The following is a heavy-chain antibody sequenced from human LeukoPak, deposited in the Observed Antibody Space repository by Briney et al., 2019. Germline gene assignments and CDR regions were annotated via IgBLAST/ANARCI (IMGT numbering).Heavy chain of an antibody. CDR3: ARESLPLRAFDI. CDR1: GGTFSSYA. CDR2: IIPIFGTA. Sequence: GASVKVSCKASGGTFSSYAISWVRQAPGQVLEWMGGIIPIFGTANYAQKFQGRVTITADESTSTAYMELSSLRSEDTAVYYCARESLPLRAFDIWGQGTMVTVSS. V-gene: IGHV1-69*01. J-gene: IGHJ3*02.